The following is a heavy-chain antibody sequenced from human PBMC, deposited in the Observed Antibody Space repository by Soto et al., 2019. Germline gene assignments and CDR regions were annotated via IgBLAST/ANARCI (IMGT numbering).Heavy chain of an antibody. CDR2: IYYSGST. CDR3: ARRYGASFDY. J-gene: IGHJ4*02. Sequence: SETLSLTCTVSGGSISSYYWSWIRQPPGKGLEWIGYIYYSGSTNYNPSPKSRVTISVDTSKNQFSLKLSSVTAADTAVYYCARRYGASFDYWGQGTLVTVSS. V-gene: IGHV4-59*01. D-gene: IGHD4-17*01. CDR1: GGSISSYY.